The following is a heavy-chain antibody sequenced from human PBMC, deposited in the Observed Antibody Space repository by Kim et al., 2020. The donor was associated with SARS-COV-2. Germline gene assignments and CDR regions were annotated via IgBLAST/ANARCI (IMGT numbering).Heavy chain of an antibody. D-gene: IGHD3-3*02. CDR3: AREAIFGGGWFDP. V-gene: IGHV4-31*02. J-gene: IGHJ5*02. Sequence: YNPSLKSRVTISVDTSKNQFSLKLSSVTAADTAVYYCAREAIFGGGWFDPWGQGTLVTVSS.